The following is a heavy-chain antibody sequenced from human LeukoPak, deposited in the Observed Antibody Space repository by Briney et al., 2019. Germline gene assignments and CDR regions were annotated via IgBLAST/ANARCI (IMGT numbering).Heavy chain of an antibody. CDR1: GFTFSSYS. D-gene: IGHD2-2*02. CDR3: ARDAPAYCSSTSCYTGAGFDY. V-gene: IGHV3-48*02. J-gene: IGHJ4*02. CDR2: ISSSSSTI. Sequence: GGSLRLSCAASGFTFSSYSMNWVRQAPGKGLEWVSYISSSSSTIYYADSVKGRFTISRDNAKNSLYLQMNSLRDEGTAVYYCARDAPAYCSSTSCYTGAGFDYWGQGTLVTVSS.